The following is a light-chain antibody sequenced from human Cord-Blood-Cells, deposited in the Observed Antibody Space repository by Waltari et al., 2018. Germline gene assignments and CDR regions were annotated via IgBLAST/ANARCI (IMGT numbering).Light chain of an antibody. CDR3: QQYGSSLYT. J-gene: IGKJ2*01. V-gene: IGKV3-20*01. CDR1: QSVSSSY. Sequence: TQSPGTLSLSPGERATLSCRASQSVSSSYLAWYQQKPGHAPRLLIYGASSRATGIPDRFSGSGSGTDFTLTISRLEPEDFAVYYCQQYGSSLYTFGQGTKLEIK. CDR2: GAS.